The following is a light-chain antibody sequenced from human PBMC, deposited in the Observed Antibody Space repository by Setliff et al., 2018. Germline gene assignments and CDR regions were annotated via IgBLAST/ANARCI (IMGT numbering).Light chain of an antibody. CDR3: SSYTSRTTLEV. CDR2: XVN. Sequence: QSALAQPASVSGSPGQSITISCTGSSSDIGXYXYVSXYQQHPGKAPKLMIYXVNNRPSGVSNRFSGSKSGNTASLTISGLQAEDEADYYCSSYTSRTTLEVFGTGTKVTVL. CDR1: SSDIGXYXY. V-gene: IGLV2-14*03. J-gene: IGLJ1*01.